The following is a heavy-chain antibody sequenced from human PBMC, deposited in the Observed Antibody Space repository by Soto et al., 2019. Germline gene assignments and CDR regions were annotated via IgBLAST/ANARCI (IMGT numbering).Heavy chain of an antibody. CDR1: GYTFTGYY. V-gene: IGHV1-2*02. D-gene: IGHD5-18*01. CDR3: ARDFGLWSNWFDP. Sequence: ASVKVSCKASGYTFTGYYMHWVRQAPGQGLEWMGWINPNSGGTNYAQKFQGRVTMTRDTSISTAYMELSRLRSDDAAVYYCARDFGLWSNWFDPWGQGTLVTVSS. J-gene: IGHJ5*02. CDR2: INPNSGGT.